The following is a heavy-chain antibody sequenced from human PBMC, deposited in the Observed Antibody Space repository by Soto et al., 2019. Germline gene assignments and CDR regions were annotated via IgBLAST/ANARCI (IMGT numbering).Heavy chain of an antibody. V-gene: IGHV3-9*01. D-gene: IGHD4-17*01. CDR1: GFTFDDYA. J-gene: IGHJ3*02. Sequence: EVQLVESGGGLVQPGRSLRLSCAASGFTFDDYAMHWVRQAPGKGLEWVSGLSWNSGSIGYADSVKGRFTISRDNAKNSLYLQMNSLRAEDTALYYCAKDTDDYGDYVGAFDIWGQGTMVTVSS. CDR3: AKDTDDYGDYVGAFDI. CDR2: LSWNSGSI.